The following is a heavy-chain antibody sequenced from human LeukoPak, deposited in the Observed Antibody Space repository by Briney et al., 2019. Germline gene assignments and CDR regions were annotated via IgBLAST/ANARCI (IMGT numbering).Heavy chain of an antibody. J-gene: IGHJ4*02. CDR2: VSDSGGST. Sequence: GGSLRLSCAASGFTFSSYAMTWVRQAPGKGLEWVSAVSDSGGSTYYADSVRGRFTISRDNSKNTLYLQMNSLKAEDTAAYYCAKVPAVAGTYYFDYWGQGTLVTVSS. V-gene: IGHV3-23*01. D-gene: IGHD6-19*01. CDR3: AKVPAVAGTYYFDY. CDR1: GFTFSSYA.